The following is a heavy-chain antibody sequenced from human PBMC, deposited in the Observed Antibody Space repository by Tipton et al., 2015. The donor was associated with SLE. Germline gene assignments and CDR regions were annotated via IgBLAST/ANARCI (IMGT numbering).Heavy chain of an antibody. CDR1: GYSISSGYC. J-gene: IGHJ4*02. D-gene: IGHD6-19*01. V-gene: IGHV4-38-2*01. CDR2: INHSGST. Sequence: TLSLTCAVSGYSISSGYCWGWIRQPPGRGLEWIGEINHSGSTNYNPSLKSRVTISVDTSKNQFSLKLSSVTAADTAVYYCARAALSIAVAGYFDYWGQGTLVTVSS. CDR3: ARAALSIAVAGYFDY.